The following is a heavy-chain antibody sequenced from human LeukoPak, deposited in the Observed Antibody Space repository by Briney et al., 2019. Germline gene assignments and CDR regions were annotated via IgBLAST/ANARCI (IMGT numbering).Heavy chain of an antibody. CDR2: ISSSGSKI. Sequence: SGGSLRLSCAASDFTFSSYNMNWVRQAPGKGLEWVSSISSSGSKIYYADSVKGRFTISRDNAKNSLYLQMNSLRAEDTAVYYCARARPTTVTVDAFDIWGQGTMVTVSS. J-gene: IGHJ3*02. CDR1: DFTFSSYN. V-gene: IGHV3-21*01. D-gene: IGHD4-17*01. CDR3: ARARPTTVTVDAFDI.